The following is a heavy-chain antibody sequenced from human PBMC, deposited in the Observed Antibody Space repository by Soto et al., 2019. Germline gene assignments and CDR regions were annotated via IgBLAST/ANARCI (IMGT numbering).Heavy chain of an antibody. D-gene: IGHD6-19*01. CDR3: ARGYSSGWYSDY. Sequence: GGSLRLSCAASGFTFSSYAMHWVRQAPGKGLEWVAVISYDGSNKYYADSVKGRFTISRDNSKNTLYLQMNSLRAEDTAVYYCARGYSSGWYSDYWGQGTLVTVSS. V-gene: IGHV3-30-3*01. CDR1: GFTFSSYA. CDR2: ISYDGSNK. J-gene: IGHJ4*02.